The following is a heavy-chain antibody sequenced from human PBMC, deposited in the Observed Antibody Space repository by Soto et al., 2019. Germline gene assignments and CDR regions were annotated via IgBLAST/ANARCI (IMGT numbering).Heavy chain of an antibody. Sequence: QVQLVQSGAAVKKPGSSVKVSCKASGGTFSSYSINWVRQAPGQGLEWMGELIPIFGTANYAQKFQGRVTITADESTSTAYMAVSSLRSEDTAVDYCARDGWRHSGEIDYLGQGTLVTVSS. CDR3: ARDGWRHSGEIDY. CDR1: GGTFSSYS. J-gene: IGHJ4*02. V-gene: IGHV1-69*01. D-gene: IGHD3-10*01. CDR2: LIPIFGTA.